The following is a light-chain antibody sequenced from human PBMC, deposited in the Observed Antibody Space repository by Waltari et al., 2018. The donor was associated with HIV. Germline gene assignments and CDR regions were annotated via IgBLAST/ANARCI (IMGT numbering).Light chain of an antibody. J-gene: IGLJ2*01. CDR1: SRDVGSYHY. CDR2: DVN. CDR3: TSYGGSDNYVL. V-gene: IGLV2-8*01. Sequence: QSALTQPPSASGSPGQSVTIPCTGTSRDVGSYHYVSWYQHHPGKAPKLMIYDVNWRPSGVPDRFSGSKSGNTASLTVSGLQAEDEADYYCTSYGGSDNYVLFGGGTKLTVL.